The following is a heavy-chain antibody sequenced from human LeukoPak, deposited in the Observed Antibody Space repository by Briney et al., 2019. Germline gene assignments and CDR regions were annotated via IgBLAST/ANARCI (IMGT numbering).Heavy chain of an antibody. Sequence: SETLSLTCTVSGGSITSHFWTWIRQAPGKGLAWVGYVSKSGSTNYNPSLQSRITISVDTSKNQFFLKLTSMTAADTAVYFCARDDYGVFDAFDVWGQGTVVTVSS. CDR1: GGSITSHF. CDR3: ARDDYGVFDAFDV. V-gene: IGHV4-4*08. J-gene: IGHJ3*01. CDR2: VSKSGST. D-gene: IGHD3-16*01.